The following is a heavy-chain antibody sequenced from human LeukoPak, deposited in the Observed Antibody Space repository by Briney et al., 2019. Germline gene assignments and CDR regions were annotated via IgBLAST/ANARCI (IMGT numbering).Heavy chain of an antibody. Sequence: PGRSLRLSCTTSGFTFGNYAMSWFRQAPGKGLEWVGFIRSKAYGGTTEYAASVKGRFIISRGDYKSIAYLQMNSLKTEDTAVYYCTREEVAYCGGDCYPSGFDYWGQGTLVAVSS. D-gene: IGHD2-21*02. V-gene: IGHV3-49*03. CDR3: TREEVAYCGGDCYPSGFDY. CDR1: GFTFGNYA. CDR2: IRSKAYGGTT. J-gene: IGHJ4*02.